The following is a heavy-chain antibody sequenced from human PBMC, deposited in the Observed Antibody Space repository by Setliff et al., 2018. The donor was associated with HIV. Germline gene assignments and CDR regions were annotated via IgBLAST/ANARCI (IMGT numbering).Heavy chain of an antibody. Sequence: PSETLSLTCNVSGGSISSAYYYWSWIRQPPGKGLEWIATTYHTGSTYYNPSLKSRVTISVDTSKNHFSLKVTSMTAADTAIYYCARDYTNAFDIWGQGTMVTVSS. CDR3: ARDYTNAFDI. D-gene: IGHD3-16*01. CDR2: TYHTGST. J-gene: IGHJ3*02. CDR1: GGSISSAYYY. V-gene: IGHV4-39*02.